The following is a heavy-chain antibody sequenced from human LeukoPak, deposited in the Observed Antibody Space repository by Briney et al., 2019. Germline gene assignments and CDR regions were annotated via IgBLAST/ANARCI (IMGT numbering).Heavy chain of an antibody. CDR1: GFTFSSYG. CDR3: ARDSDTAMVPDY. D-gene: IGHD5-18*01. V-gene: IGHV3-30*02. Sequence: GGSLRLSCAASGFTFSSYGMHWVRQAPGKGLEWVAFIRYDGSNKYYADSVKGRFTISRDNSKNTPYLQMNSLRSEDTAVYYCARDSDTAMVPDYWGQGTLVTVSS. CDR2: IRYDGSNK. J-gene: IGHJ4*02.